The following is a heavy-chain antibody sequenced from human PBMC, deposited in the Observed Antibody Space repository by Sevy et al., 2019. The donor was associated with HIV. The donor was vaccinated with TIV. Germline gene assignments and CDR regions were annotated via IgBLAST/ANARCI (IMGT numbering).Heavy chain of an antibody. Sequence: ASVKVSCKVSGYTLTELSMHWVRQAPGKGLEWMGGFDPEDGETVYAQKFQGRVTMTEDTSTDTAYMELSSLRSEVTAVYYCATDTDYGGNSGDFWGQGTLVTVSS. V-gene: IGHV1-24*01. J-gene: IGHJ4*02. CDR1: GYTLTELS. CDR3: ATDTDYGGNSGDF. D-gene: IGHD4-17*01. CDR2: FDPEDGET.